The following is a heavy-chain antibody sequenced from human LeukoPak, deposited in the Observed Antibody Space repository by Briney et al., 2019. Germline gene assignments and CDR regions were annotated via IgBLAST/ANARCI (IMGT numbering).Heavy chain of an antibody. CDR3: ARRMANVEAFDI. Sequence: SETLSLTCTVSGGSISSSNYYWGWIRQPPGKGLDWVGSIYYSRSTDYNPSLKSRVTISVDTSKNQFSLKLSFVTAADTAVYYCARRMANVEAFDIWGQGTMVSVSS. D-gene: IGHD2-8*01. CDR2: IYYSRST. J-gene: IGHJ3*02. CDR1: GGSISSSNYY. V-gene: IGHV4-39*01.